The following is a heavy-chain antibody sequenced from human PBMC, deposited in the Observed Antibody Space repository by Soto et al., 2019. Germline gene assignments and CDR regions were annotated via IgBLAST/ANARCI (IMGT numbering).Heavy chain of an antibody. CDR1: GFTFSSYG. CDR2: IWYDGSNK. D-gene: IGHD2-15*01. CDR3: ARWAGGVESYFDY. J-gene: IGHJ4*02. V-gene: IGHV3-33*01. Sequence: GGSLRLSCAASGFTFSSYGMHWVRQAPGKGLEWVAVIWYDGSNKYYADSVKGRFTISRDNSKNTPYLQMNSLRAEDTAVYYCARWAGGVESYFDYWGQGTLVTVSS.